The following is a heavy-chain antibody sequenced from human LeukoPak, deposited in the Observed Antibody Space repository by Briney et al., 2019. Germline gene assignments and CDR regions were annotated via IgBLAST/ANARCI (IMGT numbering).Heavy chain of an antibody. CDR1: GDSVSSNRAA. D-gene: IGHD4-17*01. V-gene: IGHV6-1*01. CDR3: ARGSDFGDYYLHH. CDR2: TYYRSKWYN. J-gene: IGHJ1*01. Sequence: SQTLSLTCVISGDSVSSNRAAWNWVRQSPSRGLEWLGRTYYRSKWYNNYAVSVKSRITINADTSKNRFSLQLNSVTLEDTAVYYCARGSDFGDYYLHHWGQGTLVTVSS.